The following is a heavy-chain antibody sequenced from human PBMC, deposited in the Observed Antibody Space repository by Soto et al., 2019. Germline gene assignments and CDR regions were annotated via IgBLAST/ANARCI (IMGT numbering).Heavy chain of an antibody. CDR3: AKVPTVAGPFDY. CDR1: GFTFSSYC. CDR2: ISYDGSNK. Sequence: SGGSLRLSCAASGFTFSSYCMHWVRQAPGKGLEWVAVISYDGSNKYYADSVKGRFTISRDNSKNTLYLQMNSLRAEDTAVYYCAKVPTVAGPFDYWGQGTLVTVSS. J-gene: IGHJ4*02. D-gene: IGHD6-19*01. V-gene: IGHV3-30*18.